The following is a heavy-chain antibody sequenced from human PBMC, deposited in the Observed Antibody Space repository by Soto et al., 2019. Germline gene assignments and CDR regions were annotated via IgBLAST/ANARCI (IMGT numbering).Heavy chain of an antibody. V-gene: IGHV1-69*06. Sequence: SVKVSCKASGGTFSSYAISWVRQAPGQGLEWMGGIIPIFGTANYAQKFQGRVTITADKSTSTAYMELSSLRSEDTAVYYCARMDYDILTGSNYYYGMDVWGQGTTVTVS. J-gene: IGHJ6*02. CDR3: ARMDYDILTGSNYYYGMDV. D-gene: IGHD3-9*01. CDR2: IIPIFGTA. CDR1: GGTFSSYA.